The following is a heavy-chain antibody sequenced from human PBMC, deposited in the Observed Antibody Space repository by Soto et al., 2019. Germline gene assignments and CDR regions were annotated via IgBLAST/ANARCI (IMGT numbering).Heavy chain of an antibody. V-gene: IGHV1-18*01. D-gene: IGHD6-13*01. CDR3: AREYSSSWYERYYYGMDV. Sequence: VKVSCKASGYTFTSYGISRVRQAPGQGLEWMGWISAYNGNTNYAQKLQGRVTMTTDTSTSTAYMELRSLRSDDTAVYYCAREYSSSWYERYYYGMDVWGQGTTVTVS. CDR2: ISAYNGNT. CDR1: GYTFTSYG. J-gene: IGHJ6*02.